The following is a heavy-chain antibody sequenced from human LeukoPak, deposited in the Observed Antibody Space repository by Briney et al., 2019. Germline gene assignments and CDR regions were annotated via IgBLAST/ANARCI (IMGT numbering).Heavy chain of an antibody. CDR2: VYYRGTT. CDR3: VRLVSGATANLPPYYYYMDV. D-gene: IGHD2-21*02. CDR1: GGSISSSNYY. V-gene: IGHV4-39*01. Sequence: SETLSLTCTVSGGSISSSNYYWGWIRQPPGKGLEWIGNVYYRGTTYYNPSLKSRVTISVDPSRNQFSLEVNSVTAADTAVYYCVRLVSGATANLPPYYYYMDVWGKGTTVTVSS. J-gene: IGHJ6*03.